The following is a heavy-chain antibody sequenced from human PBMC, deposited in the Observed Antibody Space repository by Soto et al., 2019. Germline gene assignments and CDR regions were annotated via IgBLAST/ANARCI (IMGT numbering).Heavy chain of an antibody. J-gene: IGHJ6*02. CDR3: ARGLWFGELLSYGMDV. CDR1: GGSFSGYY. D-gene: IGHD3-10*01. V-gene: IGHV4-34*01. Sequence: QVQLQQWGAGLLKPSETLSLTCAVYGGSFSGYYWSWIRQPPGKGLEWIGEINHSGSTNYNPSLKSRVTISGDTSKNQFSLKLSSVTAADTAVYYCARGLWFGELLSYGMDVWGQGTTVTVSS. CDR2: INHSGST.